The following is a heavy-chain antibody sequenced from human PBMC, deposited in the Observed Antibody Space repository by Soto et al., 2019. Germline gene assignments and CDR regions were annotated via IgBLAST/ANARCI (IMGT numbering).Heavy chain of an antibody. D-gene: IGHD5-12*01. CDR3: AHRREEMATIPDAFDI. CDR2: IYWDDDK. Sequence: QITLKESGPTLVKPTQTLTLTCTFSGFSLSTSGVGVGWIRQPPGKALEWLALIYWDDDKRYSPSLKRRLTITKDTSKNQVVLTMTNMDPVDTATYYCAHRREEMATIPDAFDIWGQGTMVTVSS. J-gene: IGHJ3*02. CDR1: GFSLSTSGVG. V-gene: IGHV2-5*02.